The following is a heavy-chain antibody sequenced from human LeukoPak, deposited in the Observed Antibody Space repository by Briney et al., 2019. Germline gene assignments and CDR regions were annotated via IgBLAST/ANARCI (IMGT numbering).Heavy chain of an antibody. CDR1: GFTFSSYA. J-gene: IGHJ4*02. V-gene: IGHV3-30-3*01. CDR2: ISYDGSNK. CDR3: ARGRRFDYYDSSGYNSPFDY. Sequence: GRSLRLSCAASGFTFSSYAMHWVRQAPGKGLEWVAVISYDGSNKYYADSVKGRFTISRDNSKNTLYLQMNSLRAEDTAVYYCARGRRFDYYDSSGYNSPFDYWGQGTLVTVSS. D-gene: IGHD3-22*01.